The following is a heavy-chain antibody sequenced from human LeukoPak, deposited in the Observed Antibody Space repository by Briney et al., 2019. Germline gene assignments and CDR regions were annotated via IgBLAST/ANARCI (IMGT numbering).Heavy chain of an antibody. Sequence: ASVKVSCKASGYTFTDYYMHWVRQAPGQGLEWMGWINPKSGGTNYAQKFQGWVTMTRDTSISTAYMELSRLRSEDTAVYYCATGIRYSGSYYPHAGGNWGQGTLVTVSS. CDR2: INPKSGGT. CDR3: ATGIRYSGSYYPHAGGN. J-gene: IGHJ4*02. V-gene: IGHV1-2*04. D-gene: IGHD1-26*01. CDR1: GYTFTDYY.